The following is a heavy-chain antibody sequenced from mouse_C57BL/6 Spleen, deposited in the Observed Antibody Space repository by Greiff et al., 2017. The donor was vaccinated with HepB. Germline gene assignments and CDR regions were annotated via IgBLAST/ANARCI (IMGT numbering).Heavy chain of an antibody. V-gene: IGHV1-54*01. J-gene: IGHJ2*01. D-gene: IGHD1-1*01. Sequence: QVQLQQSGAELVRPGTSVKVSCKASGYAFTNYLKEWVKQRPGQGLEWIGVINPGSGGTNYNEKFKGKATLTADKSSSTAYMQLSSLTSEDSAVYFCAREKGGYYYGSSYVPFDYWGQGTTLTVSS. CDR3: AREKGGYYYGSSYVPFDY. CDR2: INPGSGGT. CDR1: GYAFTNYL.